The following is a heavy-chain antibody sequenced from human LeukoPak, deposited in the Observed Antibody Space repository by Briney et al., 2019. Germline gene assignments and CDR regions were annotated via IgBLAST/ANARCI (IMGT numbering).Heavy chain of an antibody. D-gene: IGHD6-19*01. CDR2: IKQDGSEK. J-gene: IGHJ4*02. Sequence: GRSLRLSCAASGFTFSSYGMHWVRQAPGKGLEWVANIKQDGSEKYYVDSVKGRFTISRDNAKNSLYLQMNSLRAEDTAVYYCARDLVGYSSVGYFDYWGQGTLVTVSS. CDR3: ARDLVGYSSVGYFDY. CDR1: GFTFSSYG. V-gene: IGHV3-7*01.